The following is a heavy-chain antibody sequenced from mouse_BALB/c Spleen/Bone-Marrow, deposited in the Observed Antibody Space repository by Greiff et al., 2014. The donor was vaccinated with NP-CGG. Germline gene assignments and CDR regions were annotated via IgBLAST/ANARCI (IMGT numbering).Heavy chain of an antibody. CDR1: GFNIKDYY. Sequence: EVQLKQSGAELVRPGALVKLSCKASGFNIKDYYMHWVIQRPEQGLEWIGWIDPENGNTIYDPKFQGKASITADTSSNTAYLQLSSLTSEDTAVYYCARRYGSSFDYWGQGTTLTVSS. D-gene: IGHD1-1*01. CDR3: ARRYGSSFDY. V-gene: IGHV14-1*02. CDR2: IDPENGNT. J-gene: IGHJ2*01.